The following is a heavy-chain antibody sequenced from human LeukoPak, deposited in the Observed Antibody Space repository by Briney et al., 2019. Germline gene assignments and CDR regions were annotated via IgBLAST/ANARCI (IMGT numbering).Heavy chain of an antibody. D-gene: IGHD6-19*01. CDR3: ARAKIAVAGSFDY. Sequence: GGSLRLSCAASGFTFSSYSMNWVRQAPGKGLEWVANIKQDGSEKYYVDSVKGRFTISRDNAKNSLYLQMNSLRAEDTAVYYCARAKIAVAGSFDYWGQGTLVTVSS. CDR1: GFTFSSYS. CDR2: IKQDGSEK. V-gene: IGHV3-7*01. J-gene: IGHJ4*02.